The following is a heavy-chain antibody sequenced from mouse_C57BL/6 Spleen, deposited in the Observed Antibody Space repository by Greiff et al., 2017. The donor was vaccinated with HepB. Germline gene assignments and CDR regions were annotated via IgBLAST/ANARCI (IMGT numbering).Heavy chain of an antibody. CDR1: GYSITSGYY. CDR3: AREGYYGSSNYYAMDY. V-gene: IGHV3-6*01. Sequence: EVQLQQSGPGLVKPSQSLSLTCSVTGYSITSGYYWNWIRQFPGNKLEWMGYISYDGSNNYNPSLKNRISITRDTSKNQFFLKLNSVTTEDTATYYCAREGYYGSSNYYAMDYWGQGTSVTVSS. CDR2: ISYDGSN. D-gene: IGHD1-1*01. J-gene: IGHJ4*01.